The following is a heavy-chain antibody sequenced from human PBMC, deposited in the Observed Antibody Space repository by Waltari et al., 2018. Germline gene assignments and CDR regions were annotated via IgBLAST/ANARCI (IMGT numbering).Heavy chain of an antibody. Sequence: QITLKESGPTLVKPTQTLTLTCAFSGFSFSTSGVGVGWIRQPPGKALEWLAFVYWDGSQRYSPSLKGRLTITKDTSEDQVFLTMTNMDPVDTATYFCAHRPSHYDIFSGYYNYFDYWGQGILVTVSS. J-gene: IGHJ4*02. CDR3: AHRPSHYDIFSGYYNYFDY. CDR2: VYWDGSQ. V-gene: IGHV2-5*02. CDR1: GFSFSTSGVG. D-gene: IGHD3-9*01.